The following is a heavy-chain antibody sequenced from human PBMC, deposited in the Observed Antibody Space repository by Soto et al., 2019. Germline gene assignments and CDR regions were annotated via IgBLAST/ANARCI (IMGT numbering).Heavy chain of an antibody. J-gene: IGHJ4*02. CDR3: MRGGWGDSPIDY. CDR1: GYTFSAYY. Sequence: GSSVKVSCKTSGYTFSAYYVHWARLAPGRGFQWLGWINPSNEITAFSQFFQGRVTMTRDTSTNTVHMELNSLTSDDTAVYYCMRGGWGDSPIDYWGQGTQVIVSS. D-gene: IGHD2-15*01. CDR2: INPSNEIT. V-gene: IGHV1-2*02.